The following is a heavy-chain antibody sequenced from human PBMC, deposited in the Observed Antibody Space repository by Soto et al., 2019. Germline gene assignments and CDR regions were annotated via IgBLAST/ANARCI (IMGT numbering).Heavy chain of an antibody. CDR1: GGSISSYY. Sequence: QVQLQESGPGLVKPSETLSLTCTVSGGSISSYYWSWIRQPPGKGLEWIGYIYYRGSTNYNPSLKSRVTISVDTSKNQFSLKLSSVTAADTALYYCARRYGLGSFDYWGQGTLVTVSS. D-gene: IGHD3-10*01. J-gene: IGHJ4*02. V-gene: IGHV4-59*08. CDR2: IYYRGST. CDR3: ARRYGLGSFDY.